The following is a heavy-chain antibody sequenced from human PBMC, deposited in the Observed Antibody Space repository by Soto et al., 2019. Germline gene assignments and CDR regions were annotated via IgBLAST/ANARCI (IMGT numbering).Heavy chain of an antibody. Sequence: CTVSGGSISSGGYYWSWIRQHPGKGLEWIGYIYYSGSTYYNPSLKSRVTISVDTSKNQFSLKLSSVTAADTAVYYCARDGSARPYAFDIWGQGTMVTVSS. J-gene: IGHJ3*02. CDR2: IYYSGST. CDR3: ARDGSARPYAFDI. V-gene: IGHV4-31*03. D-gene: IGHD6-6*01. CDR1: GGSISSGGYY.